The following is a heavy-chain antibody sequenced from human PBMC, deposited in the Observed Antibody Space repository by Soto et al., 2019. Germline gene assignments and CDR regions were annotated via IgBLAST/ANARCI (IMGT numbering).Heavy chain of an antibody. CDR1: GFIFSSYW. V-gene: IGHV3-7*05. CDR2: IKDDGREK. CDR3: VRDHYGGIYGDFDI. Sequence: EVQLLESGGTLVQPGGSLRLSCVASGFIFSSYWMTWVRQAPGKGLEWVAYIKDDGREKQHVDFVKGRFTISRDNAKNSLYSETDSLRADGTAQYFCVRDHYGGIYGDFDIWGHGTMVIV. J-gene: IGHJ3*02. D-gene: IGHD4-17*01.